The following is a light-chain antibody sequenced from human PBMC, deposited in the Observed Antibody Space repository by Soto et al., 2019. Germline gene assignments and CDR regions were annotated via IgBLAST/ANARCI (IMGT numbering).Light chain of an antibody. CDR1: QSISSS. CDR3: QQSYSNSWT. V-gene: IGKV1-39*01. Sequence: DIHMTQSPSSLSASIGDRVTITCRASQSISSSLNWYQQRPGKAPKLLIYAASNLQSGVPSRFSGRATGTAFTLTISSLQPEDFATYYCQQSYSNSWTFGQGTKVDIK. CDR2: AAS. J-gene: IGKJ1*01.